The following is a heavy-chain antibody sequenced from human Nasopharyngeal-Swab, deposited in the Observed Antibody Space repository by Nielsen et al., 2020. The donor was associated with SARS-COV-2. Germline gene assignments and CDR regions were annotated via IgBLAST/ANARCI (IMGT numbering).Heavy chain of an antibody. CDR1: GYTFTSYA. Sequence: ASVKVSFQGSGYTFTSYAIHWVGQAPGQRLEWMGWINAGNGNTKYSQKFQGRVNITRDTSASTAYMELSSLRSEDTAVYYCARDRWKISSWYHGFDYWGQGTLVTVSS. D-gene: IGHD6-13*01. CDR2: INAGNGNT. CDR3: ARDRWKISSWYHGFDY. V-gene: IGHV1-3*01. J-gene: IGHJ4*02.